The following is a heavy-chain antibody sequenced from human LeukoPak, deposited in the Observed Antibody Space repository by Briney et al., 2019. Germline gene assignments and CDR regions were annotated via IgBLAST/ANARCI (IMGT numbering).Heavy chain of an antibody. D-gene: IGHD6-19*01. CDR2: ISGSGGST. CDR1: GFTFSSYA. CDR3: AKDRGVAGPLHWFDP. V-gene: IGHV3-23*01. J-gene: IGHJ5*02. Sequence: GGSLRFSCAASGFTFSSYAMSWVRQAPGKGLEWVSAISGSGGSTYYADSVKGRFTISRDNSKNTLYLQMNSLRAEDTAVYYCAKDRGVAGPLHWFDPWGQGTLVTVSS.